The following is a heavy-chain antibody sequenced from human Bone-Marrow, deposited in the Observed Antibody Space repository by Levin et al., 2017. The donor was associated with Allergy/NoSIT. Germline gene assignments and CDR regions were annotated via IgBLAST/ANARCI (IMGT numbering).Heavy chain of an antibody. D-gene: IGHD1-26*01. J-gene: IGHJ4*02. Sequence: PGGSLRLSCAASGFTFSSYGMHWVRQAPGKGLEWVAVISYDGSNKYYADSVKGRFTISRDNSKNTLYLQMNSLRAEDTAVYYCAKDPTQSSYYFDYWGQGTLVTVSS. CDR2: ISYDGSNK. V-gene: IGHV3-30*18. CDR3: AKDPTQSSYYFDY. CDR1: GFTFSSYG.